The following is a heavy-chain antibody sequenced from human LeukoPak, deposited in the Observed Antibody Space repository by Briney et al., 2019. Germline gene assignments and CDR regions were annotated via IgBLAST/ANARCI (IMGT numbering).Heavy chain of an antibody. CDR3: ARLVIGG. V-gene: IGHV4-38-2*02. CDR1: GYSISSGYY. CDR2: IYHSGST. D-gene: IGHD3-22*01. Sequence: SETLSLTCTVSGYSISSGYYWGWIRQPPGKGLEWIGSIYHSGSTYYNPSLKSRVTISVDTSKNQFSLKLSSVTAADTAVYYCARLVIGGWGQGTLVTVSS. J-gene: IGHJ4*02.